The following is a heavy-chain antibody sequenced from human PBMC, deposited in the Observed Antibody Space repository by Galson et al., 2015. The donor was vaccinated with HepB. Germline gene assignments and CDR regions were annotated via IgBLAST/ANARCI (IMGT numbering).Heavy chain of an antibody. CDR3: ARDNLKAVAGTDAFDI. V-gene: IGHV3-21*01. CDR2: ISSSSSYI. CDR1: GFTFSSYA. D-gene: IGHD6-19*01. J-gene: IGHJ3*02. Sequence: SLRLSCAASGFTFSSYAMSWVRQAPGKGLEWVSSISSSSSYIYYADSVKGRFTISRDNAKNSLYLQMNSLRAEDTAVYYCARDNLKAVAGTDAFDIWGQGTMVTVSS.